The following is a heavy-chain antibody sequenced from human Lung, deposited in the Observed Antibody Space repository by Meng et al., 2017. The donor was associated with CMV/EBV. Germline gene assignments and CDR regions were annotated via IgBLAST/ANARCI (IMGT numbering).Heavy chain of an antibody. CDR3: ATYGWTPDY. CDR1: GFSFSTYW. J-gene: IGHJ4*02. D-gene: IGHD2-8*02. V-gene: IGHV3-7*01. Sequence: GGSXRLSCAASGFSFSTYWMNWVRQAPGKGLEWVASIKQDGSEIYYVDSVKGRFTISRDNAKKSLYLQMDSLRAEDTAVYYCATYGWTPDYWGQGTRVTGAS. CDR2: IKQDGSEI.